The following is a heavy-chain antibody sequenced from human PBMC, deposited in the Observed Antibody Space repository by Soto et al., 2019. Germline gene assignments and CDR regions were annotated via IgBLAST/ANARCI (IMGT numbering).Heavy chain of an antibody. D-gene: IGHD6-13*01. V-gene: IGHV4-59*01. CDR1: GGSISSYY. Sequence: PSETLSLTCTVSGGSISSYYWSWIRQPPGKGLEWIGYIYYSGSTNYNPSLKSRVTISVDTSKNQFSLKLSSVTAADTAVYYCATIAAAGHYYYYGMDVWGQGTTVTVSS. CDR3: ATIAAAGHYYYYGMDV. J-gene: IGHJ6*02. CDR2: IYYSGST.